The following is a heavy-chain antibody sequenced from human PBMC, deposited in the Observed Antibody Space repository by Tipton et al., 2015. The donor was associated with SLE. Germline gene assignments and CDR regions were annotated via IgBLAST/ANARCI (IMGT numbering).Heavy chain of an antibody. V-gene: IGHV4-39*07. Sequence: GLVKPSETLSLTCTVSGDSVSSSDYYWGWIRQTPGEGLEWIGSVYYSGFTSHNPSLKSRVTISVDTSKNQFSLKLKSLTAADTAVYYCASPATYGSGSFDPWGQGTLVTVSS. D-gene: IGHD3-10*01. CDR3: ASPATYGSGSFDP. J-gene: IGHJ5*02. CDR2: VYYSGFT. CDR1: GDSVSSSDYY.